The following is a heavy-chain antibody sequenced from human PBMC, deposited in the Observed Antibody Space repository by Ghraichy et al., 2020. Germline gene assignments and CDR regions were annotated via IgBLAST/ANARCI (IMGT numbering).Heavy chain of an antibody. CDR3: AKDRSYSRNYYIDY. CDR2: VSGSGDSS. Sequence: GESLNISCAASGFTFSSYAMNWVRQAPGKGLEWVSVVSGSGDSSYYADSVKGRFTISRDNSKNTLYLQMNSLRAEDTAVYYCAKDRSYSRNYYIDYWGQGTLVTVSS. CDR1: GFTFSSYA. D-gene: IGHD1-26*01. J-gene: IGHJ4*02. V-gene: IGHV3-23*01.